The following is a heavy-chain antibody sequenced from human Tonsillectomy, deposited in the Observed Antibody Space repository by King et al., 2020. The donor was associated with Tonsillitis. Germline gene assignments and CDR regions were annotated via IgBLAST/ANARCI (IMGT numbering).Heavy chain of an antibody. V-gene: IGHV4-39*01. J-gene: IGHJ4*02. Sequence: QLQLQESGPGLVKPSETLSLTCTVSGGSISSSSYYWGWIRQPPGKGLEWIGSIYYSGSTYYNPSLKSRVTISVDTSKNQFSLKLSSVTAADTAVYYGARHGRIAAREIDYWGQGTLVTVSS. D-gene: IGHD6-6*01. CDR2: IYYSGST. CDR1: GGSISSSSYY. CDR3: ARHGRIAAREIDY.